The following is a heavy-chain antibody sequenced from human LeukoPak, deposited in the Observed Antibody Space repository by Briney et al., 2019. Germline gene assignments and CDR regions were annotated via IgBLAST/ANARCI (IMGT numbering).Heavy chain of an antibody. CDR3: AKDLPDYGDYIEGY. J-gene: IGHJ4*02. CDR1: GFTFSSFA. Sequence: PGGSLRLSCVASGFTFSSFAMSWVRQAPGKGLEWVSTISGSGGTTNYADSVKGRFTFSRDNSRNMVHLQMNSLRAEGTAVYYCAKDLPDYGDYIEGYWGQGTLVTVSS. V-gene: IGHV3-23*01. CDR2: ISGSGGTT. D-gene: IGHD4-17*01.